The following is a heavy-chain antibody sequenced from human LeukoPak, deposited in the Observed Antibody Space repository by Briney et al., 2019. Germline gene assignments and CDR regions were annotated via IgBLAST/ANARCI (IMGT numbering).Heavy chain of an antibody. J-gene: IGHJ6*03. CDR3: ARDGDYGDYAPYYYYYMDV. Sequence: GGSLRLSCAASGFTFSSYWMHWVRQAPGKGLVWVSRINSDGSSTSYADSVKGRFTISRDNAKNTLYLQMNSLRAEDTAVYYCARDGDYGDYAPYYYYYMDVWGKGTTVTVSS. CDR2: INSDGSST. D-gene: IGHD4-17*01. CDR1: GFTFSSYW. V-gene: IGHV3-74*01.